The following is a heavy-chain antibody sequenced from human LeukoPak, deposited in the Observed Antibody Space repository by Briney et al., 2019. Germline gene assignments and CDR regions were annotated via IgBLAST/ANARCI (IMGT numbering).Heavy chain of an antibody. CDR3: AREYSGYDGARYYYYGMDV. CDR1: GFTVSSNY. CDR2: IYSGGST. J-gene: IGHJ6*02. D-gene: IGHD5-12*01. Sequence: PRGSLRLSCAASGFTVSSNYMSWVRQAPGKGLEWVSVIYSGGSTYYADSVKGRFTISRDNSKNTLYLQMNSLRAEDTAVYYCAREYSGYDGARYYYYGMDVWGQGTTVTVSS. V-gene: IGHV3-66*01.